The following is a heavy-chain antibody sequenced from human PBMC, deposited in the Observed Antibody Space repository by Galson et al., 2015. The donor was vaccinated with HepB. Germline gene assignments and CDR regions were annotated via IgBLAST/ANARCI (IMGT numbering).Heavy chain of an antibody. J-gene: IGHJ4*02. D-gene: IGHD4-23*01. CDR2: INPNSGGT. CDR1: GYTFTGYY. Sequence: SVKVSCKASGYTFTGYYMHWVRQAPGQGLEWMGWINPNSGGTNYAQKFQGRVTMTRDTSISTAYMELSRLRSDDTAVYYCARASAVVTPYLDYWGQGTLVTVSS. V-gene: IGHV1-2*02. CDR3: ARASAVVTPYLDY.